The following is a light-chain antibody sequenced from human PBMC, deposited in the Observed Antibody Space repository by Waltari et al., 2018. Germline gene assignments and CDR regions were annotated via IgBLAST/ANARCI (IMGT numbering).Light chain of an antibody. CDR3: SSYTNSNTWV. Sequence: QSALTQPASVSGSPGQSITISCTGTSSDVGGYNSVAWYQQHPGKAPKVLIYDVSNRPSGVSNRFSGSKSGNTASLTISGLQAEDEADYYCSSYTNSNTWVFGGGTKLTVL. CDR2: DVS. CDR1: SSDVGGYNS. J-gene: IGLJ3*02. V-gene: IGLV2-14*03.